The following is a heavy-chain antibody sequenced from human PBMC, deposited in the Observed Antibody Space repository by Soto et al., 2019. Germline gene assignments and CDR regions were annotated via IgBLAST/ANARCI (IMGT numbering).Heavy chain of an antibody. CDR1: GFSFSNFP. V-gene: IGHV3-30*04. D-gene: IGHD6-13*01. J-gene: IGHJ4*02. Sequence: QVQLVESGGGVVQPGGSLRLSCAASGFSFSNFPMHWFRQAPGKGLEWVAVMSFDGITTYYADSVKGRFTISRDNSQNTLNIRVNGLREEDTAVYLGAREGPDSYRSSWHFDYWGQGTLVTVSS. CDR2: MSFDGITT. CDR3: AREGPDSYRSSWHFDY.